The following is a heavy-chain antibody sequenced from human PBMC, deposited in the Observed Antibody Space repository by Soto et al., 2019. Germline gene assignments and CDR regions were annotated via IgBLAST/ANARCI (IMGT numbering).Heavy chain of an antibody. CDR3: ARDKDTSSWTGFDF. J-gene: IGHJ4*01. V-gene: IGHV3-23*01. Sequence: GGSLRLSCAASGFTFATYAMSWVRQAPGKGLEWVPAISATGISTHYADSVKGRVTISRDNSANTLSLEMSSLTAEDTAVYYCARDKDTSSWTGFDFWGHGTLVTVSS. CDR1: GFTFATYA. D-gene: IGHD1-1*01. CDR2: ISATGIST.